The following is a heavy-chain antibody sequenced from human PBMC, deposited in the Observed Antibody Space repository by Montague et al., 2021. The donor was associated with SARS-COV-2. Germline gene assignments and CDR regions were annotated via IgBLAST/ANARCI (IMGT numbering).Heavy chain of an antibody. CDR2: IHHTGST. J-gene: IGHJ4*02. V-gene: IGHV4-59*11. CDR3: ATYGDYLATFDY. Sequence: SETLSLTCNVSGASMRSHYWSWIRQPPGKGLEWIGWIHHTGSTSYSPSLKSRVTVFIDTSKMEFSLKLNSVTAADTAVYYCATYGDYLATFDYWGQGALVTVSS. CDR1: GASMRSHY. D-gene: IGHD4-17*01.